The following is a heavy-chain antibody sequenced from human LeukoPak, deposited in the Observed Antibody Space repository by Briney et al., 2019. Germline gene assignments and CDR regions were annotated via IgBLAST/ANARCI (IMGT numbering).Heavy chain of an antibody. V-gene: IGHV4-4*07. CDR2: IYTSGST. D-gene: IGHD6-13*01. CDR3: AREQQQLAHYYYYYYMDV. Sequence: SETLFLSCTVSGGSISSYYWSWIRQPAGKGLEWIGRIYTSGSTNYNPSLKSRVTMSVDTSKNQFSLKLSSVTAADTAVYYCAREQQQLAHYYYYYYMDVWGKGTTVTISS. CDR1: GGSISSYY. J-gene: IGHJ6*03.